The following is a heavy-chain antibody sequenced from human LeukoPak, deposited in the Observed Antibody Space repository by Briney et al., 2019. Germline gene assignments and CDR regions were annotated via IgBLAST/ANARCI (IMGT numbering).Heavy chain of an antibody. Sequence: GGSLRLSCAASGFTFSSYWMSWVRQAPGKGLEWVANMKYDGSEKYYVDSVKGRFTISRDNAKNSLYLQMNSLRAEDKALYYCAKGEHYYDSGGSAFDFWGQGTLVTVSS. CDR1: GFTFSSYW. V-gene: IGHV3-7*03. D-gene: IGHD3-22*01. CDR3: AKGEHYYDSGGSAFDF. J-gene: IGHJ4*02. CDR2: MKYDGSEK.